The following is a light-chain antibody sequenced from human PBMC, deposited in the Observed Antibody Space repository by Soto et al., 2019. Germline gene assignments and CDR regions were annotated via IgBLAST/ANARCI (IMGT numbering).Light chain of an antibody. CDR1: QRVTSNY. J-gene: IGKJ2*01. CDR3: QQYATSPYT. CDR2: AAS. V-gene: IGKV3-20*01. Sequence: EIVLTQSPGTLSLSPGERATLSCRASQRVTSNYLAWYQQKPGQAPRLLVFAASGRPAGIPDRFSGSGSGTDFTLTIIRLEPEDFPLYYCQQYATSPYTFAQGTKLEIQ.